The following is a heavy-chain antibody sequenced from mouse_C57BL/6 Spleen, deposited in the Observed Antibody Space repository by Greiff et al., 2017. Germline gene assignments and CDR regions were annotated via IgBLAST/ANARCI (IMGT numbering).Heavy chain of an antibody. CDR2: INYDGSST. J-gene: IGHJ1*03. CDR3: ARSDYYGSSYWYFDV. D-gene: IGHD1-1*01. CDR1: GFTFSDYY. V-gene: IGHV5-16*01. Sequence: EVKLMESEGGLVQPGSSMKLSCTASGFTFSDYYMAWVRQVPEKGLEWVANINYDGSSTYYLDSLKSRFIISRDNAKNILYLQMSSLKSEDTATYYCARSDYYGSSYWYFDVWGTGTTVTVSS.